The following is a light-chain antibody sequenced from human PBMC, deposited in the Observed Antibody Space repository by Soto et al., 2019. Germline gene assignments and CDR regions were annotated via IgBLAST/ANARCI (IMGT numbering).Light chain of an antibody. CDR3: HQYGSSPWT. Sequence: EIALTQSPGTLPLSPGERATLSCRASQSVSSNYLAWYQQKPGQAPRPLIYGASSRATGIPDRFSGSGAGTDFTLTIIRLESEVFAVYYCHQYGSSPWTFGQGTKVEIK. V-gene: IGKV3-20*01. J-gene: IGKJ1*01. CDR2: GAS. CDR1: QSVSSNY.